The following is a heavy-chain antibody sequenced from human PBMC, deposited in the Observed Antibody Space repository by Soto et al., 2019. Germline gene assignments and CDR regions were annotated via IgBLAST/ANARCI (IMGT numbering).Heavy chain of an antibody. CDR3: AREGFSGSYYPN. CDR2: IIPLAGTG. Sequence: QVQLVQSGAEVKKPGSSVKVSYKASGGSLSNYVITWVRQAPGQGLEYMGGIIPLAGTGNYAQKFQGRVTITADESTSTAYLELRSLRSEDTAVYYCAREGFSGSYYPNWGQGTLVTVSS. J-gene: IGHJ4*02. CDR1: GGSLSNYV. D-gene: IGHD1-26*01. V-gene: IGHV1-69*01.